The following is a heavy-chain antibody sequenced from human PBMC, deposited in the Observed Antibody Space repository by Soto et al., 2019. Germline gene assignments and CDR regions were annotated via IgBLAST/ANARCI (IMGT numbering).Heavy chain of an antibody. Sequence: PSETLSLTCTVSGGSISSGGYYWSWIRQHPGKGLEWIGYIYYSGSAYYNPSLKGRVTISMDTSKNQFSLTLRSVTAADTAIYFCAKEAAGHCPSGICYGNNWFDPWGQGTPVTVSS. CDR1: GGSISSGGYY. CDR3: AKEAAGHCPSGICYGNNWFDP. J-gene: IGHJ5*02. D-gene: IGHD2-8*01. CDR2: IYYSGSA. V-gene: IGHV4-61*08.